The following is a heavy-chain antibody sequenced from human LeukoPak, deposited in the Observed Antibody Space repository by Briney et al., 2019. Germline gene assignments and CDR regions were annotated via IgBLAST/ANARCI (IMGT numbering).Heavy chain of an antibody. CDR2: IYPGDSDT. Sequence: RLGESLKISCMGSGYSFTSYWIGWVRQMPGKGTAWMGIIYPGDSDTRYSPSFQGQVTISADKSTSTAYLQWSSLKASDTAIYYCATSPRRQQSDFWGQGTLVTVSS. CDR3: ATSPRRQQSDF. J-gene: IGHJ4*02. D-gene: IGHD1-1*01. CDR1: GYSFTSYW. V-gene: IGHV5-51*01.